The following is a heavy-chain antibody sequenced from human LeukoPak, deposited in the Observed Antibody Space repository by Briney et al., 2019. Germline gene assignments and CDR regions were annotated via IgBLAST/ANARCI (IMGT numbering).Heavy chain of an antibody. J-gene: IGHJ4*02. Sequence: ASVKVSCKASGYTFTSYDINWVRQATGQGLEWMGWMNPNSGNTGYAQKFQGRVTMTRNTSISTAYMALSSLSSEDTPVYYCARGPPYCSGSSGYSGFDYWGQGTLVTVSS. CDR2: MNPNSGNT. CDR3: ARGPPYCSGSSGYSGFDY. D-gene: IGHD2-15*01. CDR1: GYTFTSYD. V-gene: IGHV1-8*01.